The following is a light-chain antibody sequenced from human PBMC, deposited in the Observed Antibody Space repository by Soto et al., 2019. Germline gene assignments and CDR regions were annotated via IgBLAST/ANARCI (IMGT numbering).Light chain of an antibody. CDR2: DAS. Sequence: IVLTQSPATLSLSTGERATLSCRASQSVSSYLAWYQQKPGQAPRLLIYDASNRATGIPARFSGSGSGTDFTLTISSLEPEDFAVYYCQQRSNWPPTFGGGTKVDIK. CDR3: QQRSNWPPT. J-gene: IGKJ4*01. V-gene: IGKV3-11*01. CDR1: QSVSSY.